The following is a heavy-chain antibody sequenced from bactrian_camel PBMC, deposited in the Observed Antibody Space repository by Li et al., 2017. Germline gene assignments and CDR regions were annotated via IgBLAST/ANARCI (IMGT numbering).Heavy chain of an antibody. CDR1: GFAFGNFA. V-gene: IGHV3S61*01. CDR3: APDRTHQCAY. Sequence: VQLVESGGGLVEPRGSLRLSCTTSGFAFGNFALAWFRQAPGKEREGVASVDNIGIIRYVDPVKGRFAISRGNAKKAVYLQMNNLKPEDTATYYCAPDRTHQCAYWGQGTQVTVS. D-gene: IGHD1*01. CDR2: VDNIGII. J-gene: IGHJ4*01.